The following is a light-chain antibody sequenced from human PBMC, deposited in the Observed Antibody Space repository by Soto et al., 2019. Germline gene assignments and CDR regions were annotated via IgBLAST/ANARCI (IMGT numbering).Light chain of an antibody. CDR1: QSLLHSNGYNY. CDR3: MQALQTPPA. Sequence: DIVMAQSPLSLPVTPGEPASISCRSSQSLLHSNGYNYLDWYLQKPGQSPQLLIYLGSNRASGVPYRFSGSGSGTDFTLIISRVEAEDVGVYYCMQALQTPPAFGQGTKLEIK. J-gene: IGKJ2*01. CDR2: LGS. V-gene: IGKV2-28*01.